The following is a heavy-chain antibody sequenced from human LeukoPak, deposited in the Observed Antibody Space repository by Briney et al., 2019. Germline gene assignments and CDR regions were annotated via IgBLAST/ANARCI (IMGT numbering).Heavy chain of an antibody. CDR2: IKKDGSEK. Sequence: GGSLRLSCAASGFTFSSYWMSWVRQAPGKGLEWVANIKKDGSEKYYVDSVKGRFTISRDNAKNSLYLQMNSLRAEDTAVYYCARVAGRDGYKGGGYYYYYMDVWGKGTTVTVSS. J-gene: IGHJ6*03. CDR3: ARVAGRDGYKGGGYYYYYMDV. CDR1: GFTFSSYW. D-gene: IGHD5-24*01. V-gene: IGHV3-7*01.